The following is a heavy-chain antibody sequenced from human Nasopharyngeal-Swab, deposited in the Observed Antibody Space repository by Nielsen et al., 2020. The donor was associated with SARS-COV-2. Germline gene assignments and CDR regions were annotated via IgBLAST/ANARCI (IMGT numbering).Heavy chain of an antibody. D-gene: IGHD6-19*01. CDR3: AVHVAGDRPPFDP. V-gene: IGHV7-4-1*02. J-gene: IGHJ5*02. CDR2: INTNTGNP. CDR1: GYTFTSYA. Sequence: ASVKVSCKASGYTFTSYAMNWVRQAPGQGLEWMGWINTNTGNPTYAQGFTGRFVFSLDTSVSTAYLQINSLKAEDTAVYYCAVHVAGDRPPFDPWGQGTLVTVSS.